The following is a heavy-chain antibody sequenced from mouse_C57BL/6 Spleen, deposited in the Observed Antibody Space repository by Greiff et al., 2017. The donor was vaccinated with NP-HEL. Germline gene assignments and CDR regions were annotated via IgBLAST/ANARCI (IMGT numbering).Heavy chain of an antibody. Sequence: EVQLQESGPGLVKPSQSLSLTCSVTGYSITSGYYWNWIRQFPGNKLEWMGYISYDGSNNYNPSLKNRISITRDTSKNQFFLKLNSVTTEDTATYYCARGSSGVFAYWGQGTLVTVSA. CDR1: GYSITSGYY. D-gene: IGHD3-2*02. CDR2: ISYDGSN. V-gene: IGHV3-6*01. CDR3: ARGSSGVFAY. J-gene: IGHJ3*01.